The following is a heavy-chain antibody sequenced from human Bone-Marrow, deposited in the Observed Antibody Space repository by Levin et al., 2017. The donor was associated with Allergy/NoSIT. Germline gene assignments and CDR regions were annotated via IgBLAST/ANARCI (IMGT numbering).Heavy chain of an antibody. V-gene: IGHV1-46*01. CDR3: ARDCGVGGNWACFDN. CDR2: INPNSGST. D-gene: IGHD2-21*01. CDR1: GYTFTSYY. Sequence: GESLKISCKASGYTFTSYYMHWVRQAPGQGLEWMGIINPNSGSTSYAQKFRGRVTMTRDTSTSTVNMELSSLRSEDTAVYYCARDCGVGGNWACFDNWGQGTPVTVSS. J-gene: IGHJ4*02.